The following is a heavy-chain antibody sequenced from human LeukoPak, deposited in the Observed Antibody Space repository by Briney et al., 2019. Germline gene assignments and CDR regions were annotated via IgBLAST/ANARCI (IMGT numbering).Heavy chain of an antibody. CDR3: ARDPGRDGYNHYFDH. Sequence: SQTLSLTCAISGDSVSSNSAAWNWIRQSPSRGLEWLGRTYYRSKWYNDYVVSVKSRITIYPDTSKNQFSLQLNSVTPEDTAVYYCARDPGRDGYNHYFDHWGQGTLVTVSS. D-gene: IGHD5-24*01. V-gene: IGHV6-1*01. CDR1: GDSVSSNSAA. J-gene: IGHJ4*02. CDR2: TYYRSKWYN.